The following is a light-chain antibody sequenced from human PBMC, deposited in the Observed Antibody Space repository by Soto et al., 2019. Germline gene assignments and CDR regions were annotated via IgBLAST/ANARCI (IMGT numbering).Light chain of an antibody. CDR1: SSNIGSNT. J-gene: IGLJ2*01. V-gene: IGLV1-44*01. CDR2: SNN. CDR3: AAWDDSLNGVV. Sequence: QSVLTQTPSASGTPGQRVTISCSGSSSNIGSNTVSWYHQVPGTAPKLLIYSNNQRPSGVPDRFSGSKSGTSVSLAISGLQSEDEADYYCAAWDDSLNGVVFGGGTKLTVL.